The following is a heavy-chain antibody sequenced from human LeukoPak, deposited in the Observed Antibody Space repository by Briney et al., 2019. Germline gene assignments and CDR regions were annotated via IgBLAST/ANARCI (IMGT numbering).Heavy chain of an antibody. CDR2: INPNSGGT. Sequence: ASVKVSCKASGYTFTNYGISWVRQAPGQGLECMGWINPNSGGTNYAQKFQGRVTMTRDTSISTAYMELSRLRSDDTAVYYCASPYYYYYGMDVWGQGTTVTVSS. V-gene: IGHV1-2*02. J-gene: IGHJ6*02. CDR3: ASPYYYYYGMDV. CDR1: GYTFTNYG.